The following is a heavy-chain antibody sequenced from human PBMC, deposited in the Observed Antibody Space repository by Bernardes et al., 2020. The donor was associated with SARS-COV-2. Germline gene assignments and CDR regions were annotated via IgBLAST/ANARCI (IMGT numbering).Heavy chain of an antibody. CDR3: ASDIEVGAFYYYYGMDV. D-gene: IGHD1-26*01. V-gene: IGHV3-33*01. CDR2: IWYDGSNK. CDR1: GFNFRSSG. J-gene: IGHJ6*02. Sequence: GGSLRLSCAASGFNFRSSGMHWVRQAPGKGLEWVAVIWYDGSNKYYADSVKGRFTISRDNSKKTLYLQMNSLRAEDTAVYYCASDIEVGAFYYYYGMDVWCQATTVTVSS.